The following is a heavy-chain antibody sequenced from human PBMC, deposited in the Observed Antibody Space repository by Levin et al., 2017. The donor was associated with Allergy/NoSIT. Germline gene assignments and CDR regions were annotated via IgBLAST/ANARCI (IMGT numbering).Heavy chain of an antibody. Sequence: ASVKVSCKASGYTFTSYYMHWVRQAPGQGLEWMGIINPSGGSTSYAQKFQGRVTMTRDTSTSTVYMELSSLRSEDTAVYYCARDRSSSWHDKNWFDPWGQGTLVTVSS. D-gene: IGHD6-13*01. J-gene: IGHJ5*02. CDR2: INPSGGST. V-gene: IGHV1-46*01. CDR3: ARDRSSSWHDKNWFDP. CDR1: GYTFTSYY.